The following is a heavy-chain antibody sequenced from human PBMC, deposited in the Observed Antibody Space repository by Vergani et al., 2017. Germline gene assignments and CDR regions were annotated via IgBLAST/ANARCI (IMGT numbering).Heavy chain of an antibody. Sequence: QVQLVQSGAEVKKPGASVKVSCKASGYTFTSYYMHWVRQSPGQGLEWMGIINPSGGSTSYAQKFQGRVTMTRDTSTSTVYMGLSSLRSEDTAVYYCARDLRGYSYGSAFDIWGQGTMVTVSS. CDR3: ARDLRGYSYGSAFDI. CDR2: INPSGGST. D-gene: IGHD5-18*01. V-gene: IGHV1-46*01. CDR1: GYTFTSYY. J-gene: IGHJ3*02.